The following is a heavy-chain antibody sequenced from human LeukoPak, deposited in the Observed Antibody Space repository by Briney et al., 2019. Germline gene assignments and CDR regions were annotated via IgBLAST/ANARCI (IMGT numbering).Heavy chain of an antibody. CDR2: ISSSSSYI. V-gene: IGHV3-21*01. CDR3: ARDRSYDSSGYYYAGAFDI. J-gene: IGHJ3*02. D-gene: IGHD3-22*01. Sequence: GGSLRLSCAASGFTFSSYSMNWVRQALGKGLEWVSSISSSSSYIYYADSVKGRFTISRDNAKNSLYLQMNSLRAEDTAVYYCARDRSYDSSGYYYAGAFDIWGQGTMVTVSS. CDR1: GFTFSSYS.